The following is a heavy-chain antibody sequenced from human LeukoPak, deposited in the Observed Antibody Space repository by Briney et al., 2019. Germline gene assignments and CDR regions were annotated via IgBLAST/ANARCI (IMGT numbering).Heavy chain of an antibody. Sequence: GGSLRLSCAASGFTFSSYWMHRVRQAPGKGLEWVGRIKPKTDGETTEYAAPVKDRFSISRDDSKSMMYLQMNSLKTEDTAVYYCITPLPYSAQGGQGTLVTVSS. D-gene: IGHD2-21*01. J-gene: IGHJ4*02. V-gene: IGHV3-15*07. CDR2: IKPKTDGETT. CDR1: GFTFSSYW. CDR3: ITPLPYSAQ.